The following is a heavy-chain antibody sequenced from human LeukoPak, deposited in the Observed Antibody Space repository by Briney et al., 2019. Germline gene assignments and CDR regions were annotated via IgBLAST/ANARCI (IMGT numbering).Heavy chain of an antibody. Sequence: SETLSLTCTVSGGSTSISSYYWGWIRQPPGKGLEWIGSIYYSGSTYYNPSLTSRVTISVDTSKNQFSLKLTSVTAADTAVYYCARSPEKVGTAGLKKKRVNYFDYWGQGTLVTVSS. CDR2: IYYSGST. J-gene: IGHJ4*02. CDR3: ARSPEKVGTAGLKKKRVNYFDY. V-gene: IGHV4-39*07. CDR1: GGSTSISSYY. D-gene: IGHD5-18*01.